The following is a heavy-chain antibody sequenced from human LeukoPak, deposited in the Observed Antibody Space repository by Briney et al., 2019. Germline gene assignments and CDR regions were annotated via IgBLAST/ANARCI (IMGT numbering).Heavy chain of an antibody. CDR3: ARDFWDDFEYFDL. V-gene: IGHV3-23*01. CDR1: GFTFSSHA. CDR2: INGSGSST. J-gene: IGHJ2*01. Sequence: GGSLRLSYAASGFTFSSHAMSWVRQAPGKGLEWVSAINGSGSSTYYADSVKGRVSISRDNSKNTLYLQMNSLRVEDTALYYCARDFWDDFEYFDLWGRGTLVTVSS. D-gene: IGHD3-3*01.